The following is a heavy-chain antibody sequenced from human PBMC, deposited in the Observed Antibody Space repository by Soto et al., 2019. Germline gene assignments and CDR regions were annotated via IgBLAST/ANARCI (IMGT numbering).Heavy chain of an antibody. Sequence: QVQLQESGPGLVKPSQTLSLTCTVSGGSISSGGYYWSWIRQHPGKGLEWIGYIYYSGSTYYNPSLKCRVTISVDTSKNQFSLKLSSVTAADTAVYYCARGQYYYDSSGYYLGWFDPWGQGTLVTVSS. J-gene: IGHJ5*02. CDR2: IYYSGST. CDR3: ARGQYYYDSSGYYLGWFDP. CDR1: GGSISSGGYY. D-gene: IGHD3-22*01. V-gene: IGHV4-31*03.